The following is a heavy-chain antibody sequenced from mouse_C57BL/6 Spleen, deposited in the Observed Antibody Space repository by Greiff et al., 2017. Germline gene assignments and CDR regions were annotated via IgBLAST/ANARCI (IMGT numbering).Heavy chain of an antibody. J-gene: IGHJ2*01. D-gene: IGHD1-1*01. Sequence: VQLQQPGAELVKPGASVKLSCKASGYTFTSYWMHWVKQRPGQGLEWIGMIHPNSGSTNYNEKFKSKATLTVDKSSSTAYMQLSSLTSEDSAVYCCATGYCGSSYFDYWGQGTTLTVSS. V-gene: IGHV1-64*01. CDR1: GYTFTSYW. CDR2: IHPNSGST. CDR3: ATGYCGSSYFDY.